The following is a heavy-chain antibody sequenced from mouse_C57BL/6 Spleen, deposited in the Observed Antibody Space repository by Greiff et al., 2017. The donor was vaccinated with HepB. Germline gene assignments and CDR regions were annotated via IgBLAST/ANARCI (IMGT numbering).Heavy chain of an antibody. Sequence: EVQGVESGAELVRPGASVKLSCTASGFNIKDDYMHWVKQRPEQGLEWIGWIDPENGDTEYASKFQGKATITADTSSNTAYLQLSSLTSEDTAVYYCTTNYGSPFAYWGQGTLVTVSA. CDR1: GFNIKDDY. CDR3: TTNYGSPFAY. CDR2: IDPENGDT. J-gene: IGHJ3*01. V-gene: IGHV14-4*01. D-gene: IGHD1-1*01.